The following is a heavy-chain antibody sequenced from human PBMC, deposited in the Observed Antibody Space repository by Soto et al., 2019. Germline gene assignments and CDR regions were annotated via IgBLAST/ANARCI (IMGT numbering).Heavy chain of an antibody. CDR1: GGSISSGGYY. J-gene: IGHJ4*02. Sequence: QVQLQESGPGLVKPSQTLSLTCTVSGGSISSGGYYWSWIRQHPGKGLEWIGYIYYSGSTYYNPSLKSRVTISVDTSKNQFALKLSSVTAADTAVYYCASLDYGDYGGGIDYWGQGTLVTVSS. D-gene: IGHD4-17*01. CDR2: IYYSGST. V-gene: IGHV4-31*03. CDR3: ASLDYGDYGGGIDY.